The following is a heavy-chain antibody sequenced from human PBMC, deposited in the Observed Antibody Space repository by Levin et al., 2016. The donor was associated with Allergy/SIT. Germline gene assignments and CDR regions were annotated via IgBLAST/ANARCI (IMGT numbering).Heavy chain of an antibody. Sequence: SETLSLTCAVYGGSLSGYYWSWIRQSPGEGLEWIGEINHSGSTTYNPSLKSRVTISVDTSKNQFSLKLSSVTAADTAVYYCARGRIAARHFDYWGQGTLVTVSS. CDR1: GGSLSGYY. V-gene: IGHV4-34*01. J-gene: IGHJ4*02. CDR3: ARGRIAARHFDY. CDR2: INHSGST. D-gene: IGHD6-6*01.